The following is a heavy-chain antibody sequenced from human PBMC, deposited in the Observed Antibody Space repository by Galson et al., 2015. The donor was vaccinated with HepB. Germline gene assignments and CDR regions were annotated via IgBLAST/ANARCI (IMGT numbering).Heavy chain of an antibody. CDR2: IKSKTGGGTT. V-gene: IGHV3-15*01. CDR1: GFTFSNAW. D-gene: IGHD2-21*02. J-gene: IGHJ4*02. Sequence: SLRLSCAASGFTFSNAWMSWVRQAPGKGLEWVGRIKSKTGGGTTDYAAPVKGRFTISRDDSKNTLYLQMNSLKTEDTAVYYCTTDSHDLALDYWGQGTLVTVSS. CDR3: TTDSHDLALDY.